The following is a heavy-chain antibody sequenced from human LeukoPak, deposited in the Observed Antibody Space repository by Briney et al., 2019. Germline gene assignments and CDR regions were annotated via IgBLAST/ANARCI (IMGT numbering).Heavy chain of an antibody. D-gene: IGHD3/OR15-3a*01. CDR2: IYYSGST. CDR1: GGSISSYY. Sequence: SETLSLTCTVSGGSISSYYWSWIRQPPGKGLEWIGYIYYSGSTNYNPPLKSRVTISVDTSKNQFSLKLSSMTAADTAVYYCARDEGLGDFDYWGQGTLVTVSS. V-gene: IGHV4-59*01. CDR3: ARDEGLGDFDY. J-gene: IGHJ4*02.